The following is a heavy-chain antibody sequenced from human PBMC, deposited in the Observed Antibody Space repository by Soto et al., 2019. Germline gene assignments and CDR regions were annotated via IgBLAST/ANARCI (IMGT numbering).Heavy chain of an antibody. J-gene: IGHJ4*02. D-gene: IGHD1-26*01. CDR3: AKDLYGSHSV. Sequence: GGSLRLSCAASVFTFSSYAMSWVRQAPGKWLEWFSATSVSGCSTXXADSVKGRXTISRYNSKNTXYLQRXSLRADDTAVYYCAKDLYGSHSVWGQGTLVTVSS. CDR2: TSVSGCST. V-gene: IGHV3-23*01. CDR1: VFTFSSYA.